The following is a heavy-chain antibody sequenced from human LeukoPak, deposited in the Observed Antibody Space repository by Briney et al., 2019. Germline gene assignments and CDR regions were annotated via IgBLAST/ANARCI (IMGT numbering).Heavy chain of an antibody. J-gene: IGHJ6*02. D-gene: IGHD3-10*01. CDR3: ARYGSGSYYFGNYYYGMDV. CDR2: INHSGST. Sequence: SETLSLTCAVYGGSFSGYYWSWIRQPPGKGLEWIGEINHSGSTNYNPSLKGRVTISVDTSKNQFSLKLSSVTAADTAVYYCARYGSGSYYFGNYYYGMDVWGQGTTVTVSS. V-gene: IGHV4-34*01. CDR1: GGSFSGYY.